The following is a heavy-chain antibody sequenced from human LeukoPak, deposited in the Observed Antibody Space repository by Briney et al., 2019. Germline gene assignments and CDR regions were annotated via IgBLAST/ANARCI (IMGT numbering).Heavy chain of an antibody. CDR1: LYTFTCYS. V-gene: IGHV1-18*04. CDR3: ARVLANEVWGWDYYMDV. D-gene: IGHD1-1*01. J-gene: IGHJ6*03. CDR2: INPNNGGK. Sequence: GAPLKVSCKASLYTFTCYSMHCVRQAPGHGLEWMGWINPNNGGKTYAQKHQGRVTMTTDTSTSTAYMELRSLRSYDTAVYYCARVLANEVWGWDYYMDVWGKGTTVTVS.